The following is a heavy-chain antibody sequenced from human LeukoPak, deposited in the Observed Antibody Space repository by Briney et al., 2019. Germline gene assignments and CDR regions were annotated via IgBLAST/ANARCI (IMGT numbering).Heavy chain of an antibody. CDR3: AKEEYGSGSYYNLFDY. D-gene: IGHD3-10*01. CDR2: ISWNSGSI. Sequence: LPGRSLRLSCAASGFTFDDYAMHWVRQVPGKGLEWVSGISWNSGSIGYADSVKGRFTISRDNAKNSLYLQMNSLRAEDTALYYCAKEEYGSGSYYNLFDYWGQGTLVTVSS. CDR1: GFTFDDYA. V-gene: IGHV3-9*01. J-gene: IGHJ4*02.